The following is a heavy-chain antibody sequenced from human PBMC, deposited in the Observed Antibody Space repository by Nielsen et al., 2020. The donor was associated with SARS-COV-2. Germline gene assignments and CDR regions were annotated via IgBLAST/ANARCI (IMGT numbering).Heavy chain of an antibody. CDR1: GFDFSDYY. D-gene: IGHD2-15*01. J-gene: IGHJ4*02. CDR2: ISGSGNTI. V-gene: IGHV3-11*01. Sequence: GESLKISCAASGFDFSDYYMRWIRQAPGKGLEWVSYISGSGNTIFYEDSLKGRFAISRDNANNSLYLQMNSLRAEDTAVYYCAREPVYCSGGRCYVHYFDYWGQGTLVTVSS. CDR3: AREPVYCSGGRCYVHYFDY.